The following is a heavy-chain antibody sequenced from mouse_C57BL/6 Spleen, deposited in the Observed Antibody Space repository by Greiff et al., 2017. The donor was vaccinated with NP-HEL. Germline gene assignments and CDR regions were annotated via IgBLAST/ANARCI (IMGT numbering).Heavy chain of an antibody. Sequence: QVQLKQSGAELARPGASVKLSCKASGYTFTSYGISWVKQRTGQGLEWIGKIYPRSGNTYYNEKFKGKATLTADKSSSTAYMELRSLTSEDSAVYFGARSTMVTTYWYCDVWGTGTTVTVSS. J-gene: IGHJ1*03. CDR3: ARSTMVTTYWYCDV. CDR2: IYPRSGNT. CDR1: GYTFTSYG. V-gene: IGHV1-81*01. D-gene: IGHD2-1*01.